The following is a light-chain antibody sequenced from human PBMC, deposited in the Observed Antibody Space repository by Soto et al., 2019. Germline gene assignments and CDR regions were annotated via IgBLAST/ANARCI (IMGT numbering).Light chain of an antibody. Sequence: DIVLTQSPGTLSLSPGERATLSCRASQTITSNYLAWYQQKPGQAPRLLIYGVSNRATGIPDRFSGSGSGTDFTLTISRLEPEDVAVYYCQQYHSSPFWTFAQGTKVEIK. V-gene: IGKV3-20*01. CDR1: QTITSNY. J-gene: IGKJ1*01. CDR2: GVS. CDR3: QQYHSSPFWT.